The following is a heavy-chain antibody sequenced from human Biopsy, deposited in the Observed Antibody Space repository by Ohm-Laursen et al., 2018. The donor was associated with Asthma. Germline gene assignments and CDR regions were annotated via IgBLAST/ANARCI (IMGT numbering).Heavy chain of an antibody. V-gene: IGHV1-3*01. CDR3: ARCQVGYSSGWSLLLKRIYYSGMDV. D-gene: IGHD6-19*01. J-gene: IGHJ6*02. Sequence: VASVKVSCKASGYTFINYAIHWVRQAPGQRLEWMGWINAGNGNTKYSQKFQGRVTITADESTSTAYMEVTSLRSEDTAIYYCARCQVGYSSGWSLLLKRIYYSGMDVWGQGTAVTVSS. CDR2: INAGNGNT. CDR1: GYTFINYA.